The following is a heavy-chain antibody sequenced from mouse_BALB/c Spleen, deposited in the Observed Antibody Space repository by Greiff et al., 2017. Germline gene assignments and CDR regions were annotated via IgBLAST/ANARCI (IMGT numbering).Heavy chain of an antibody. CDR2: ISSGGSYT. V-gene: IGHV5-9-4*01. CDR1: GFTFSSYA. CDR3: ARGDSHFDY. Sequence: EVKLMESGGGLVKPGGSLKLSCAASGFTFSSYAMSWVRQSPEKRLEWVAEISSGGSYTYYPDTVTGRFTISRDNAKNTLYLEMSSLRSEDTAMYYCARGDSHFDYWGQGTTLTVSS. J-gene: IGHJ2*01.